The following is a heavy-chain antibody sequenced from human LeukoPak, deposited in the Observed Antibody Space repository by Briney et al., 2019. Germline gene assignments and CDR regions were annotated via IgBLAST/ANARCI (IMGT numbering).Heavy chain of an antibody. CDR2: ISWNSGSI. Sequence: GGSLRLSCAASGFTFDDYAMHWVRQAPGKGLEWVSGISWNSGSIGYADSVKGRFTISRDNAKNSLYLQMNSLRAEDTALYYCAKVVRGVFYWGQGTLVTVSS. J-gene: IGHJ4*02. D-gene: IGHD3-10*01. CDR3: AKVVRGVFY. V-gene: IGHV3-9*01. CDR1: GFTFDDYA.